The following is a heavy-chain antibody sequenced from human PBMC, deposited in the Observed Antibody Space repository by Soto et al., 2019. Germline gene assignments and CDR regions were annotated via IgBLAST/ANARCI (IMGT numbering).Heavy chain of an antibody. Sequence: QVQLVQSGAAVRKPGSSVKVSCKASGGTFTKYAITRVRQAPRQGLEWMGGIVPLPGTTNYAQKFRGRVTMSADESTSTAYLELSSLRSEDTAVYYCASGDGGLRGSSGWPDQAFDVWGQGTMVIVSS. V-gene: IGHV1-69*01. CDR3: ASGDGGLRGSSGWPDQAFDV. CDR1: GGTFTKYA. D-gene: IGHD6-19*01. J-gene: IGHJ3*01. CDR2: IVPLPGTT.